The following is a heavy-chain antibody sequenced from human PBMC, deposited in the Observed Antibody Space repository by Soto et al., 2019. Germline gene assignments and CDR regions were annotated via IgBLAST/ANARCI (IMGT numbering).Heavy chain of an antibody. CDR1: GFTFSSYA. J-gene: IGHJ4*02. Sequence: PGGSLRLSCAASGFTFSSYAMSWVRQAPGKGLEWVSAISGSGGSTYYADSVKGRFTISRDNSKNTLYLQMNSLRAEDTAVYYCAKSGIFGVVPYSYYFDYWGQGTLVTVSS. V-gene: IGHV3-23*01. CDR2: ISGSGGST. D-gene: IGHD3-3*01. CDR3: AKSGIFGVVPYSYYFDY.